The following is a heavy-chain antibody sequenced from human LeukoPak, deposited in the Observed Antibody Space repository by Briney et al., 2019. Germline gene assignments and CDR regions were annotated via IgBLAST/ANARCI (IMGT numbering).Heavy chain of an antibody. D-gene: IGHD3-10*01. J-gene: IGHJ3*02. Sequence: GGSLRLSCAASGFTFSSYGMHWVRQAPGKGLEWVAVISYDGSNKYYADSVKGRFTISRDNSKNTLYLQMNSLRAEDTAVYYCANSLRPMVRGVIKDAFDIWGQGTMVTVSS. CDR3: ANSLRPMVRGVIKDAFDI. CDR2: ISYDGSNK. CDR1: GFTFSSYG. V-gene: IGHV3-30*18.